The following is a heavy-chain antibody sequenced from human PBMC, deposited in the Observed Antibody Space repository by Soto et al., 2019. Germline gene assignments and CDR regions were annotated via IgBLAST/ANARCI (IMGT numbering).Heavy chain of an antibody. CDR2: ISYDGSNK. D-gene: IGHD4-17*01. Sequence: QVQLVESGGGVVQPGRSLRLSCAASGFTFSSYGMHWVRQAPGKGLEWVAVISYDGSNKYYADSVKGRFTISRDNSKNTLYLQMNSLRAEDTALYYCAKDPQYGDHDGYYSDYWGQGTLVTDSS. CDR3: AKDPQYGDHDGYYSDY. J-gene: IGHJ4*02. V-gene: IGHV3-30*18. CDR1: GFTFSSYG.